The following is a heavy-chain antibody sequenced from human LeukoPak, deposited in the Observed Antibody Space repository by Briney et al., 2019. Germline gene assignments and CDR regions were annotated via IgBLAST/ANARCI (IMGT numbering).Heavy chain of an antibody. CDR2: IYSSGST. V-gene: IGHV4-59*08. CDR3: ARHLRGSYYFDY. Sequence: SETLSLTCTVSGGSISSYYWSWTRQPPGKGLEWIGYIYSSGSTNNNPSLKSRVTISVDTSKNQFSLKLNSVTAADTAVYYCARHLRGSYYFDYWGQGTMVTVSS. CDR1: GGSISSYY. D-gene: IGHD1-26*01. J-gene: IGHJ4*02.